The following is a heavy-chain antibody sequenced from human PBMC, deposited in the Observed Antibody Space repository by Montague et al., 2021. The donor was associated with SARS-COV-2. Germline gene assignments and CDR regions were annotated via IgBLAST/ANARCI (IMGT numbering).Heavy chain of an antibody. D-gene: IGHD4-17*01. V-gene: IGHV4-39*01. CDR3: ATQAGDYGDFGGIYYYNGVDV. Sequence: SETLSLTCNVSGRSMSSDRFYWVWIRQPPGRSLEWIGYVLYSGTTYYNPSLKSRVTISADTSKNEFFLEMTSVTAADTAVYYCATQAGDYGDFGGIYYYNGVDVWGQGTTVTVSS. J-gene: IGHJ6*02. CDR1: GRSMSSDRFY. CDR2: VLYSGTT.